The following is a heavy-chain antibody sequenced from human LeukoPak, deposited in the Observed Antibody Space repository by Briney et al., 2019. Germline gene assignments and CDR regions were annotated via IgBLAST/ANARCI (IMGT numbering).Heavy chain of an antibody. J-gene: IGHJ4*02. CDR1: GFTFSSYA. D-gene: IGHD1-26*01. V-gene: IGHV3-23*01. CDR3: VKGSRDYGGSYYEPAR. Sequence: PGGSLRLSCAASGFTFSSYAMSWVRQAPGKGLEWVSAISGSGGSTYYADSVRGRFTISRDNSKNTLYLQMNSLRAEDTAVYYCVKGSRDYGGSYYEPARWGQGTLVTVSS. CDR2: ISGSGGST.